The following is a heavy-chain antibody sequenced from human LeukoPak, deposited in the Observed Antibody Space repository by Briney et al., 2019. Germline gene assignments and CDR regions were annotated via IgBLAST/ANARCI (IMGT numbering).Heavy chain of an antibody. D-gene: IGHD1-14*01. CDR1: GGSISSSSYY. Sequence: SETLSLTCTVSGGSISSSSYYWGWIRQPPGKGLEWIGEILHSGRTNYNPSLKSRVTISVDKSKNQFSLKLSSMTAADTAVYYCVKNGAYNLDYWGQGTLVTVSS. CDR3: VKNGAYNLDY. V-gene: IGHV4-39*07. CDR2: ILHSGRT. J-gene: IGHJ4*02.